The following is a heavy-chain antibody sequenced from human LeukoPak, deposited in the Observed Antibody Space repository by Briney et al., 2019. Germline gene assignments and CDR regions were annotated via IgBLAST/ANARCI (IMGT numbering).Heavy chain of an antibody. CDR1: GFTFSSYW. CDR2: INSDGSST. CDR3: ARGKNGDSLFDY. J-gene: IGHJ4*02. D-gene: IGHD4-17*01. V-gene: IGHV3-74*01. Sequence: GGSLRLSCAASGFTFSSYWMHWVRQAPGKGLVWVPRINSDGSSTRYADSVKGRFTISRDNAKNTLYLQMNSLSAEDTAVYYCARGKNGDSLFDYWGQGTLVTVSS.